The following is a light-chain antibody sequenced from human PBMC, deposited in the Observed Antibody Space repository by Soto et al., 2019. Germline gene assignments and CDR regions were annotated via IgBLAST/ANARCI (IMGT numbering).Light chain of an antibody. V-gene: IGKV3-15*01. Sequence: EIVMTQSPATLSVSPGERVTLSCRASQSVSNNLVWYQQKPGQAPRLLIYGASTRAAGIPDRFSGSGSGTDFTLTISSLEPEDFAVYYCQQRSNWPPITFGQGTRLEIK. CDR2: GAS. J-gene: IGKJ5*01. CDR3: QQRSNWPPIT. CDR1: QSVSNN.